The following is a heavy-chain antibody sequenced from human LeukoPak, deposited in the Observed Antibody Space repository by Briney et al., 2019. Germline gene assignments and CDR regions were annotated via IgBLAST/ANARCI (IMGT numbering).Heavy chain of an antibody. CDR3: ASEYSSSSVGGE. V-gene: IGHV3-21*01. CDR2: ISSSSSYI. CDR1: GFTFSSYS. J-gene: IGHJ4*02. D-gene: IGHD6-6*01. Sequence: PGGSLRLSCAASGFTFSSYSMNWVRQAPGKGLEWVSSISSSSSYIYYADSVKGRFTISRDNAKNSLYLQMNSLRAEDTAVYYCASEYSSSSVGGEWGRGTLVTVSS.